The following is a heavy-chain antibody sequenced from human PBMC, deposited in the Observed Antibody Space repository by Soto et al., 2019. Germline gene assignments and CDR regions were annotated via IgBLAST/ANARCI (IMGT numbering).Heavy chain of an antibody. D-gene: IGHD4-4*01. CDR2: ISYDGSNK. CDR1: GFTFSSYG. Sequence: PGGSLRLSCAASGFTFSSYGMHWVRQAPGKGLEWVAVISYDGSNKYYADSVKGRFTISRDNSKNTLYLQMNSLRAEDTAVYYCAKVPLHHDYTGYYYYYGMDVWGQGTTVTVSS. J-gene: IGHJ6*02. V-gene: IGHV3-30*18. CDR3: AKVPLHHDYTGYYYYYGMDV.